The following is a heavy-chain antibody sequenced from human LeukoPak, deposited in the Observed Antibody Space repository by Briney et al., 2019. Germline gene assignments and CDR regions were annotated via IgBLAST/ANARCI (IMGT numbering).Heavy chain of an antibody. D-gene: IGHD3-22*01. CDR1: GFTFSDYY. J-gene: IGHJ4*02. CDR3: AKDRYYYDSSGYSPFDY. V-gene: IGHV3-11*01. Sequence: GGSLRLSCAASGFTFSDYYVRWIRQAPGKGLEWVSYISSSGSSKYYADSVKGRFTISRDNSKNTLYLQMNSLRAEDTAVYYCAKDRYYYDSSGYSPFDYWGQGTLVTVSS. CDR2: ISSSGSSK.